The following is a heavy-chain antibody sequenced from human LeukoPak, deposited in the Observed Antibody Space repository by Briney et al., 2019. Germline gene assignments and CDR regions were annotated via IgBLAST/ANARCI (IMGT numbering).Heavy chain of an antibody. Sequence: PGGSLRLSCAASGFTFSSYAMHWVRQAPGKGLEWVAVISYDGSNKYYADSVKGRFTISRDNSKNTLYLQMNSLRAEETAVYYCARGGMDYYDSSGPPPGQTYYYYGMDVWGQGTTVTVSS. CDR3: ARGGMDYYDSSGPPPGQTYYYYGMDV. J-gene: IGHJ6*02. D-gene: IGHD3-22*01. CDR2: ISYDGSNK. V-gene: IGHV3-30-3*01. CDR1: GFTFSSYA.